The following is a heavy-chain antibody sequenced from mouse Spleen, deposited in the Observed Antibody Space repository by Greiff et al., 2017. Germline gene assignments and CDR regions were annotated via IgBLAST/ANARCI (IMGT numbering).Heavy chain of an antibody. CDR2: INPSNGRT. J-gene: IGHJ4*01. Sequence: VQLQQSGAELVKPGASVKLSCKASGYTFTSYWMHWVKQRPGQGLEWIGEINPSNGRTNYNEKFKSKATLTVDKSSSTAYMQLSSLTSEDSAVYYCARDGYLYAMDYWGQGTSVTVSS. CDR3: ARDGYLYAMDY. D-gene: IGHD2-3*01. V-gene: IGHV1S81*02. CDR1: GYTFTSYW.